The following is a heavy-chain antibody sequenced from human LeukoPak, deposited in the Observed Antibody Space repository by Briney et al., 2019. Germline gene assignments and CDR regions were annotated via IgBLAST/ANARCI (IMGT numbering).Heavy chain of an antibody. Sequence: SETLSLTCAVYGGSFSGYYWSWIRQPPGKGLEWIGEINHSGSTNYNPSLKSRVTISVDTSKNQFSLKLSSVTAADTAVYYCARGGYYGSGSSTVRYFYYYMEVWGTGTAVTISS. V-gene: IGHV4-34*01. J-gene: IGHJ6*03. CDR2: INHSGST. CDR3: ARGGYYGSGSSTVRYFYYYMEV. D-gene: IGHD3-10*01. CDR1: GGSFSGYY.